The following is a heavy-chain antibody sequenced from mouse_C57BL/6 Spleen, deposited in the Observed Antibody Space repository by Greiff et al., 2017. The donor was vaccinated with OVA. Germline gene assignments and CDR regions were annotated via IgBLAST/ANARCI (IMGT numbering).Heavy chain of an antibody. CDR1: GYTFTDYE. V-gene: IGHV1-15*01. Sequence: VQLQQSGAELVRPGASVTLSCKASGYTFTDYEMHWVKQTPVHGLEWIGAIDPETGGTAYNQKFKGKAILTADKSSSTAYMELRSLTSEDSAVYYCTRRRLGTTVVEEGFAYWGQGTLVTVSA. D-gene: IGHD1-1*01. CDR3: TRRRLGTTVVEEGFAY. CDR2: IDPETGGT. J-gene: IGHJ3*01.